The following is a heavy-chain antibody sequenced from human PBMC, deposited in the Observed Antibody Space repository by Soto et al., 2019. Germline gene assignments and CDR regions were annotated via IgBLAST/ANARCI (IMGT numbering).Heavy chain of an antibody. Sequence: QVQLVESGGGVVQPGRSLRLSCAASGFTFSSYGMHWVRQAPGKGLGWVAVISYDGINKYYADSVKGRFTISRDNSKNTLYLKMNSLRAEDTAVYYCAKSVYNWNDGFFDYWGQGTLVTVSS. CDR2: ISYDGINK. CDR3: AKSVYNWNDGFFDY. V-gene: IGHV3-30*18. J-gene: IGHJ4*02. D-gene: IGHD1-1*01. CDR1: GFTFSSYG.